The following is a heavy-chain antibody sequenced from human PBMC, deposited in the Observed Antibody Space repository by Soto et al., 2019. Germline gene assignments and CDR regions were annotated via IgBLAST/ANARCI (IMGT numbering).Heavy chain of an antibody. CDR3: ARGPPYSSGWYDDY. CDR2: IWYDGSNK. D-gene: IGHD6-19*01. J-gene: IGHJ4*02. Sequence: QVQLVESGGGVVQPGRSLTLSCATSGFTFSTHAMHWVGQAPGKGPEWVAVIWYDGSNKYYADSVKGRFTVSRDNSRNALYLQMNSLRVEDTAVYYCARGPPYSSGWYDDYWGQGTLVTVSS. CDR1: GFTFSTHA. V-gene: IGHV3-33*01.